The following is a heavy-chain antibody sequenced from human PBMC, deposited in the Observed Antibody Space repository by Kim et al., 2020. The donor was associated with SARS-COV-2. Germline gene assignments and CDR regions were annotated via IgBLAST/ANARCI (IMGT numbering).Heavy chain of an antibody. Sequence: GGSLRLSCAASEFNFANAWMSWVRQAPGKGLEWVGRIKSKSDDEKIDDAAPVKGRFIISRDDSKNMLYLEMNSLKTEDTGVYYCTTGRGFVALISVYDHGDIWGQGTMVTVSS. V-gene: IGHV3-15*01. CDR2: IKSKSDDEKI. CDR3: TTGRGFVALISVYDHGDI. D-gene: IGHD2-8*01. J-gene: IGHJ3*02. CDR1: EFNFANAW.